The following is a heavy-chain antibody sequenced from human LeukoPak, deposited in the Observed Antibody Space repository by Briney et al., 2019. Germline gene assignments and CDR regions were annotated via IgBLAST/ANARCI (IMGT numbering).Heavy chain of an antibody. J-gene: IGHJ1*01. CDR3: ARHSYTSDNCDRGFFQH. V-gene: IGHV4-34*01. Sequence: SETLSLTCAVYGGSFTDYYWSWIRRPPGKGLEWIGEINHSGYTNYNPSLKSRVSVSVDTSKNQFSLKLSSVTAADTAVYHCARHSYTSDNCDRGFFQHWGQGTLVAVST. CDR2: INHSGYT. D-gene: IGHD3-10*02. CDR1: GGSFTDYY.